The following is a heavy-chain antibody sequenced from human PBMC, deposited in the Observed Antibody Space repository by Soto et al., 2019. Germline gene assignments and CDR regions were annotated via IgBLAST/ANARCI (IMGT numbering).Heavy chain of an antibody. J-gene: IGHJ5*02. CDR2: ISYTGANQ. CDR3: ARDAFLYWRGAYYYH. CDR1: GFTFSTYA. Sequence: QVRLVESGGGAVQPGDSLRLSCDASGFTFSTYALHWVRQAPGKGLEWVAFISYTGANQYYADSVKGRFTVSRDNSKNIASLQMTSLKPEDAAVYYCARDAFLYWRGAYYYHWGKGTMVTVSS. V-gene: IGHV3-30-3*01. D-gene: IGHD3-16*01.